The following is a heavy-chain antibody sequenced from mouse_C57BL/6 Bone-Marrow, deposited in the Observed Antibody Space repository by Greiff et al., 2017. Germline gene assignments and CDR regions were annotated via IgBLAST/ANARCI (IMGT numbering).Heavy chain of an antibody. Sequence: VQLQQSGAELARPGASVKLSCKASGYTFTSYGISWVKQRTGQGLEWIGEIYPRSGNTYYNEKFKGKATLTADKSSSTAYMELRSLTSEDSAVYFFARDYYDYPFAYWGQGTLVTVSA. V-gene: IGHV1-81*01. CDR3: ARDYYDYPFAY. D-gene: IGHD2-4*01. J-gene: IGHJ3*01. CDR2: IYPRSGNT. CDR1: GYTFTSYG.